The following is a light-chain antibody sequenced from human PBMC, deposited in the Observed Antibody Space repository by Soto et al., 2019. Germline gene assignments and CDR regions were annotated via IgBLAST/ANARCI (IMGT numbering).Light chain of an antibody. J-gene: IGLJ3*02. V-gene: IGLV2-23*01. CDR1: SSDVGSYNL. Sequence: QSALTQPASVSGSPGQSITISCTGTSSDVGSYNLVSWYQQHPGKAPKLMIYEGSKRPSGVSNRFSGSKSGNTASLTISGLQAEDDADYYCCSYAGSSTWVFGGGTKQTVL. CDR3: CSYAGSSTWV. CDR2: EGS.